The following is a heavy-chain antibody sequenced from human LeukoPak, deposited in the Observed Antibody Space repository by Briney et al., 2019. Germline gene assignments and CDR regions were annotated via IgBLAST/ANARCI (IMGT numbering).Heavy chain of an antibody. D-gene: IGHD5-18*01. V-gene: IGHV1-58*02. Sequence: GASVTVSCKASGFTFTSPAMQWVRQARGQRLEWIGWIVVGSGNTNYAQKFQERVTITRDMSTSTAYMELSSLRSEDTAVYYCAAGFLSRYSYGPNTPDYWGQGTLVTVSS. CDR3: AAGFLSRYSYGPNTPDY. CDR1: GFTFTSPA. CDR2: IVVGSGNT. J-gene: IGHJ4*02.